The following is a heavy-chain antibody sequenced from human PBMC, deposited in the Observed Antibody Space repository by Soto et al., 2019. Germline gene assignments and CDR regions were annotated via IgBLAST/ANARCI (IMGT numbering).Heavy chain of an antibody. CDR1: ALTFSIYG. V-gene: IGHV3-30*09. J-gene: IGHJ6*02. CDR3: ATKARVTNYLYYGMDV. D-gene: IGHD2-21*02. CDR2: RSYDGGNK. Sequence: GRSLRISCVASALTFSIYGTHVVRQGEGRGLEWVAVRSYDGGNKYYADSVKGRFAISRDNSKRTLFLHIGRLRAEDTAMYYCATKARVTNYLYYGMDVWGLGTTVTVYS.